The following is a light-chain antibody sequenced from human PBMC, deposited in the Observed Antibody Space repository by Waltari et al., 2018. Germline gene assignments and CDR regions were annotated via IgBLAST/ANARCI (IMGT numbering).Light chain of an antibody. CDR3: QQRSNWPLT. J-gene: IGKJ4*01. V-gene: IGKV3-11*01. CDR2: DAS. Sequence: EIVLTQSPATLSLSPGERATLSCRASQSVSHYLARYQQKPGQVPRTLIYDASNRATGIPAQFRGRGSGNDFTSTLSRLRPGGFAVYFCQQRSNWPLTFGGGTKVEIK. CDR1: QSVSHY.